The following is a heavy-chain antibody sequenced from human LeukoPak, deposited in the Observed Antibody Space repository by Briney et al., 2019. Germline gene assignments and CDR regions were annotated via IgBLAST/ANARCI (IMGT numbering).Heavy chain of an antibody. V-gene: IGHV3-23*01. Sequence: GGSLRLSCTASGFSFNNFAMTWVRQAPGKGLEWVSAISGSGGSTYYADSVKGQFTISRDNSKNTLYLQMNSLRAEDTAVYYCAKENAPDYFDYWGQGTLVTVSS. CDR1: GFSFNNFA. CDR3: AKENAPDYFDY. D-gene: IGHD1-1*01. J-gene: IGHJ4*02. CDR2: ISGSGGST.